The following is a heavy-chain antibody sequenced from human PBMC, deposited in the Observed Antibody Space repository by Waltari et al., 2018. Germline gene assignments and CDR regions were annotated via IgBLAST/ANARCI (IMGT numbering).Heavy chain of an antibody. D-gene: IGHD1-26*01. CDR2: IWYEESNK. Sequence: QVQLVASGGGVFQPGISLRLSCSASGFTFSSYVMHWVRQAPGKGLEWVGFIWYEESNKYYEDSVKGRVTISRDNSKNTLYLQMNSLRAEDTAVYYCARDNPSDGWELPDYWGQGTLVTVSS. CDR3: ARDNPSDGWELPDY. J-gene: IGHJ4*02. V-gene: IGHV3-33*01. CDR1: GFTFSSYV.